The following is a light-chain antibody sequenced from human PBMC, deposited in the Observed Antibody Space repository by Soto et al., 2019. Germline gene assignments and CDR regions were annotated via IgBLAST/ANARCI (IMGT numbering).Light chain of an antibody. V-gene: IGKV1-9*01. CDR1: QGISSF. CDR2: AAS. CDR3: QQLNSYPRT. J-gene: IGKJ5*01. Sequence: DIQLTQSPSFLSASVGDRVTITCRASQGISSFLAWYQQKPGKAPKLLIYAASTLQSGVPSRFSGSGSGTEFTLTISSLQLEDFATYYCQQLNSYPRTVGQGTRLEIK.